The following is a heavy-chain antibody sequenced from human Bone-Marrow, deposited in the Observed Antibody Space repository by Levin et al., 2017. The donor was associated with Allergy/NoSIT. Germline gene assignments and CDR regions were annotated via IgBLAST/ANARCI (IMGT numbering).Heavy chain of an antibody. V-gene: IGHV3-21*01. CDR3: AREVWQWLGREVNWFDP. D-gene: IGHD6-19*01. CDR2: ISSSSSYI. J-gene: IGHJ5*02. Sequence: SGGSLRLSCAASGFTFSSYSMNWVRQAPGKGLEWVSSISSSSSYIYYADSVKGRFTISRDNAKNSLYLQMNSLRAEDTAVYYCAREVWQWLGREVNWFDPWGQGTLVTVSS. CDR1: GFTFSSYS.